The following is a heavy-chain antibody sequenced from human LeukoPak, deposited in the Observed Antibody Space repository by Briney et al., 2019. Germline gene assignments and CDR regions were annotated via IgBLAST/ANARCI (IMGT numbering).Heavy chain of an antibody. CDR3: ARGGYSYGTDY. CDR1: GGTFSSYA. J-gene: IGHJ4*02. D-gene: IGHD5-18*01. CDR2: IIPIFDTT. Sequence: SVKVSCKASGGTFSSYAISWVRQAPGQGLEWMGRIIPIFDTTNYAQNFQGRVRISTDESTSTAYMELSSLRSEDTAVYYCARGGYSYGTDYWGQGTLVTVSS. V-gene: IGHV1-69*05.